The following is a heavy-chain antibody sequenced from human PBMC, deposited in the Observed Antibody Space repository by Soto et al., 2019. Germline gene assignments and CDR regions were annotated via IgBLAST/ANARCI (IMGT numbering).Heavy chain of an antibody. J-gene: IGHJ4*02. CDR3: TRGRGDGDSDS. D-gene: IGHD2-21*01. Sequence: PSETLSLTCTVSGGSISSSTSSWGWIRQPPGKGLEWIGYIYHSGSADYSPSLKSRVTISIDRSKNQFSLKLSSVTAADTAVYFCTRGRGDGDSDSWGQGARVTVSS. CDR2: IYHSGSA. V-gene: IGHV4-30-2*01. CDR1: GGSISSSTSS.